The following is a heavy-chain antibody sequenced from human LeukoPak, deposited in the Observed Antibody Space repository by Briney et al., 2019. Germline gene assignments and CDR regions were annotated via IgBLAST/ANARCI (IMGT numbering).Heavy chain of an antibody. J-gene: IGHJ2*01. CDR3: ARDIPTNYDSSGNHNLYFDL. CDR1: GYTFITYY. D-gene: IGHD3-22*01. V-gene: IGHV1-46*01. Sequence: ASVKVSCKASGYTFITYYMHWLRQAPGQGLEWMGIINPGGGSTSYAQKFQGRVTMTRDTSTSTVYKELSSLRSEDTAVYYCARDIPTNYDSSGNHNLYFDLWGRGTLVTVSS. CDR2: INPGGGST.